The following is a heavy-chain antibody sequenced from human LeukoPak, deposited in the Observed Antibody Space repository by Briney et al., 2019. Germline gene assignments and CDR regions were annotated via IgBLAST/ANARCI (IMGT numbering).Heavy chain of an antibody. CDR3: ARVGAYCTSSSCFDY. CDR1: GYTFTSYA. D-gene: IGHD2-2*01. CDR2: INAGNGNT. Sequence: ASVKVSCKASGYTFTSYAMHWVRQAPGQRLEWMGWINAGNGNTKYSQKFQGRVTITRDTSASTAYMELRSLRSDDTAVYFCARVGAYCTSSSCFDYWGQGNLVTVSS. J-gene: IGHJ4*02. V-gene: IGHV1-3*01.